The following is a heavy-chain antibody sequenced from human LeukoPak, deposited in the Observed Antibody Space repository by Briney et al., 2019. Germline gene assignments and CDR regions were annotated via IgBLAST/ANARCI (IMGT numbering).Heavy chain of an antibody. CDR2: IIPILGIA. V-gene: IGHV1-69*04. D-gene: IGHD3-22*01. Sequence: VASVKVSCKASGGTFSSYAISWVRQAPGQGLEWMGRIIPILGIANYAQKFQGRVTITADKSTGTAYMELSSLRSEDTAVYYCARDYYYDSSGYYFDYYYYYGMDVWGQGTTVTVSS. CDR1: GGTFSSYA. J-gene: IGHJ6*02. CDR3: ARDYYYDSSGYYFDYYYYYGMDV.